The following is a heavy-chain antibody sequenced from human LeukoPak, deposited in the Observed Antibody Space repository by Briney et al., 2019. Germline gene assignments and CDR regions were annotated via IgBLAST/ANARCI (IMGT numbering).Heavy chain of an antibody. CDR2: IWFGGTNK. CDR3: ASAAGPFDN. V-gene: IGHV3-33*01. D-gene: IGHD6-13*01. J-gene: IGHJ4*02. CDR1: GFTFSSYG. Sequence: GGSLRLSCAASGFTFSSYGMHWVRQAPGKGPEWVAVIWFGGTNKYYADSVKGRFTISRDNSKNTLYLEMNSLRAEDTAVYYCASAAGPFDNWGQGTLVTVSS.